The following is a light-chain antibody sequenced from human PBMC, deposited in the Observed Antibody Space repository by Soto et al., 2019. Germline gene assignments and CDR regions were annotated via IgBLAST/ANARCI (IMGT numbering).Light chain of an antibody. CDR1: QSPSSSY. J-gene: IGKJ1*01. V-gene: IGKV3-20*01. Sequence: EFVLTQSPGTLSLSPGERATLSCRASQSPSSSYFAWYQQKPGQAPRLLIYGVSSRATGIPDRFSGSGSGTDVTLTISRLEPEDFAVYFCQHYGTSPLPFGQGTKVEIK. CDR2: GVS. CDR3: QHYGTSPLP.